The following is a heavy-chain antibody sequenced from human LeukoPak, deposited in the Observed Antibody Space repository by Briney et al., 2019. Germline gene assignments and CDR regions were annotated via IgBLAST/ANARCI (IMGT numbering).Heavy chain of an antibody. V-gene: IGHV6-1*01. CDR1: GDSVS. J-gene: IGHJ4*02. Sequence: SQTLSLTCAISGDSVSWNWIRQSPSRGLEWLGRTYYRSKWYNDFAVSVKGRTTINPDTSKNQFSLQLNSVTPEDTAVYYCARGHGTGMLDYWGQGTLVTVSS. D-gene: IGHD3/OR15-3a*01. CDR3: ARGHGTGMLDY. CDR2: TYYRSKWYN.